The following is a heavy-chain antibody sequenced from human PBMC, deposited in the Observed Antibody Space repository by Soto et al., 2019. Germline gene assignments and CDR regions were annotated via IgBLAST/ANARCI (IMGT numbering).Heavy chain of an antibody. V-gene: IGHV4-31*03. Sequence: QVRLEESGPGLVKPSETLSLICSVSGGSVNNANYFWNWIRHHPENGLEWIGYIYYSGSTRYNPSFKNRFTLSIDTSKNQFSLRLNSVTVADTAVYFCARDADYGGSRGGMDVWGRGTTVTVSS. CDR3: ARDADYGGSRGGMDV. CDR1: GGSVNNANYF. J-gene: IGHJ6*02. CDR2: IYYSGST. D-gene: IGHD4-17*01.